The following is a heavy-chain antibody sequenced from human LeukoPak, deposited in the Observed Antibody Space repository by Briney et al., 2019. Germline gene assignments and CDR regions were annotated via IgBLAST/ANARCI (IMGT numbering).Heavy chain of an antibody. J-gene: IGHJ2*01. Sequence: GGSLRLSCAASGFTFSSYAMSWVRQAPGKGLEWVSAISGSGGSTYYAGSVKGRFTISRDNSKNTLYLQMNSLRAEDTAVYYCAKDYYDRPYWYFDLWGRGTLVSVSS. V-gene: IGHV3-23*01. CDR2: ISGSGGST. CDR1: GFTFSSYA. D-gene: IGHD3-10*02. CDR3: AKDYYDRPYWYFDL.